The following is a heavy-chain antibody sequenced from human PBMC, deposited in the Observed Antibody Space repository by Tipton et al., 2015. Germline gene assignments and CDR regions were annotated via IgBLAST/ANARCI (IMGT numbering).Heavy chain of an antibody. CDR2: ISYSGST. CDR3: ARARGRHGGLFDS. Sequence: PGLVKPSENLSLTCTVSGGSLSSGSYYWSWIRQPPGKGLEWIGYISYSGSTHYNPSLKSRVTISVDTSKNQFSLTLNSVTAADTAVYYCARARGRHGGLFDSWGQGILVTVSS. D-gene: IGHD4-23*01. V-gene: IGHV4-61*01. CDR1: GGSLSSGSYY. J-gene: IGHJ4*02.